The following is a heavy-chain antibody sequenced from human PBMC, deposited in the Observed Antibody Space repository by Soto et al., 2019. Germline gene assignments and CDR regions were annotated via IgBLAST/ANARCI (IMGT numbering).Heavy chain of an antibody. CDR3: AKGIAAAGDYYGMDV. D-gene: IGHD6-13*01. CDR1: GFTFDDYA. CDR2: ISWNSGSI. Sequence: EVQLVESGGGLVQPGRSLRLSCAASGFTFDDYAMHWVRQAPGKGLEWVSGISWNSGSIGYADSVKGRFTISRDNAKNSLYLQMNSLRAEDTALYYCAKGIAAAGDYYGMDVWGQGTTVTVSS. V-gene: IGHV3-9*01. J-gene: IGHJ6*02.